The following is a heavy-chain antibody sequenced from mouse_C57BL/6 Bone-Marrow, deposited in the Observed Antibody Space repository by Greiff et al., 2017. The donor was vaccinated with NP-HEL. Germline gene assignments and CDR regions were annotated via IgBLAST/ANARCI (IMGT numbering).Heavy chain of an antibody. CDR3: ARWEHYFDY. V-gene: IGHV1-19*01. J-gene: IGHJ2*01. CDR2: INPYNGGT. D-gene: IGHD4-1*01. Sequence: VQLQQSGPVLVKPGASVKMSCKASGYTFTDYYMNWVKQSHGKSLEWIGVINPYNGGTSYNQKFKGKATLTVDKSSSTAYMELNSLTSEDSAVYYCARWEHYFDYWGQGTTLTVSS. CDR1: GYTFTDYY.